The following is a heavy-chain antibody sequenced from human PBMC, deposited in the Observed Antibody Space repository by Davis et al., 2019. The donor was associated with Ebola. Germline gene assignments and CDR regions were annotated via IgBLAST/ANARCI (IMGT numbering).Heavy chain of an antibody. CDR1: GGSISYYY. Sequence: PSETLSLTCTVSGGSISYYYWNWIRQPPGKGLEWIGYIYYSGSTNYNPSLKSRVTISVDTSKNQFSLKLSSVTAADTAVYYCARDGSGSYYEWFDPWGQGTLVTVSS. V-gene: IGHV4-59*12. J-gene: IGHJ5*02. CDR3: ARDGSGSYYEWFDP. CDR2: IYYSGST. D-gene: IGHD3-10*01.